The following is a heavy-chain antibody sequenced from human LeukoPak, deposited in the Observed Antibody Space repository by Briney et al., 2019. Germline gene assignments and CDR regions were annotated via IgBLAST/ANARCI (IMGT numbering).Heavy chain of an antibody. D-gene: IGHD2-2*01. V-gene: IGHV4-34*01. CDR3: ARGLGVVVPAVDWFDP. J-gene: IGHJ5*02. CDR1: GGSSSGYY. Sequence: SETLSLTCAVYGGSSSGYYWSWIRQPPGKGLEWIGEINHSGSTNYNPSLKSRVTISVDTSKNQFSLKLSSVTATDTAVYYCARGLGVVVPAVDWFDPWGQGTLVTVSS. CDR2: INHSGST.